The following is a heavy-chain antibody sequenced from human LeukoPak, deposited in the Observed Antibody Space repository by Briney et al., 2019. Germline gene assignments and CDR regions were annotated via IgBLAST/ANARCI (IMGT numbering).Heavy chain of an antibody. Sequence: GGSLRLSCAASGFTFSSYAMSWVRQAPGKGLEWVSAISGSGGSTYYADSVKGRFTISRDNSKNTLYLQMNSLRAEDTAVYYCAKEPRLEGEKIRQFDYWGQGTLVTVSS. J-gene: IGHJ4*02. CDR2: ISGSGGST. CDR1: GFTFSSYA. V-gene: IGHV3-23*01. D-gene: IGHD1-26*01. CDR3: AKEPRLEGEKIRQFDY.